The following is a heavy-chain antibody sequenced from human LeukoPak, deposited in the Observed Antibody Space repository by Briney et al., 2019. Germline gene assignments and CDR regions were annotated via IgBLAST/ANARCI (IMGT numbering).Heavy chain of an antibody. D-gene: IGHD3-10*01. J-gene: IGHJ4*02. V-gene: IGHV3-53*01. CDR3: ARARPWFGELNYYYFDS. CDR2: IYSLGIT. Sequence: GGSLRLSCTASGFTISNNYMGWVRQAPGKGLEWVSIIYSLGITYYADSLRGRFTISRDNSKNTVYLQMNSLRVEDTAVYYCARARPWFGELNYYYFDSWGQGTLVAVSS. CDR1: GFTISNNY.